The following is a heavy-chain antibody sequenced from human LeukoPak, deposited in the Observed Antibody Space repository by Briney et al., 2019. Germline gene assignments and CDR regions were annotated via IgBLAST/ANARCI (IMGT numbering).Heavy chain of an antibody. V-gene: IGHV3-7*01. CDR2: INPDGRDT. D-gene: IGHD3-10*01. CDR3: ARHYYGSGSYYFDY. CDR1: GFTFSNAW. J-gene: IGHJ4*02. Sequence: GGSLRLSCAASGFTFSNAWMNWVRQAPGKGLEWVAHINPDGRDTYYVDSVKGRFTISRDNAQNSMYLQMNSLRAEDTAVYYCARHYYGSGSYYFDYWGQGTLVTVSS.